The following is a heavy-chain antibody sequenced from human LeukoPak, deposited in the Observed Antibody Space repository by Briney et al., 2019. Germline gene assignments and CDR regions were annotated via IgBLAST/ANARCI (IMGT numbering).Heavy chain of an antibody. CDR2: IYYSGST. CDR1: GGSISSGGYY. J-gene: IGHJ4*02. CDR3: ARDSPSRGVTIQWY. V-gene: IGHV4-31*03. D-gene: IGHD2-21*02. Sequence: SETLSLTCTVSGGSISSGGYYWSWIRQHPGKGLGWIGYIYYSGSTYYNPSLKSRVTISVDTSKNQFSLKLSSVTAADTAVYYCARDSPSRGVTIQWYWGQGTLVTVSS.